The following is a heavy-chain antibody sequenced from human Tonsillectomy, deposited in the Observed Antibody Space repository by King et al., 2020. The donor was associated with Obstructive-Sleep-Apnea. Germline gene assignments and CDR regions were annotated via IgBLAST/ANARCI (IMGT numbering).Heavy chain of an antibody. Sequence: QLVQSGAEVKKPGESLKISCKGSGYSFTSYWIGWVRQMPGKGLEWMGIIYPGDSDTRYSPSFHGQVTISADKSISTAYLQWSSLKASDTAMYYCARSLINYYDSSGYYPGAFDIWGQGTMVTVSS. V-gene: IGHV5-51*01. D-gene: IGHD3-22*01. CDR2: IYPGDSDT. CDR3: ARSLINYYDSSGYYPGAFDI. CDR1: GYSFTSYW. J-gene: IGHJ3*02.